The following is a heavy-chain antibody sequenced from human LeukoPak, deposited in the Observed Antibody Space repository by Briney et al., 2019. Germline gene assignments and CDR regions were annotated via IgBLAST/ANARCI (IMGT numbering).Heavy chain of an antibody. CDR1: GGSISGYY. CDR3: ARHDGSGIPLDY. D-gene: IGHD3-22*01. Sequence: SETLSLTCTVSGGSISGYYCSWIRQPPGKGLEWIGYIYYSGSTNYNPSLKSRVTISVDTSKNQFSLKLSSVTAADTAVYYCARHDGSGIPLDYWGQGTLVTVSS. V-gene: IGHV4-59*08. CDR2: IYYSGST. J-gene: IGHJ4*02.